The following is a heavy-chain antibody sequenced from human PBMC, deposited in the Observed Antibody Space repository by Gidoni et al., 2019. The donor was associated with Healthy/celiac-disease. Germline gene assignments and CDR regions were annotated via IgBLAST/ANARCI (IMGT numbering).Heavy chain of an antibody. CDR3: ARAEWELYWAYWYFDL. V-gene: IGHV3-33*01. CDR1: GFTFSSYG. J-gene: IGHJ2*01. Sequence: QVQLVESGGGVVQPGRSLRISCAASGFTFSSYGMHWVRQAPGKGLEWVAVIWYDGSNKYYADSVKGRFTISRDNSKNTLYLQMNSLRAEDTAVYYCARAEWELYWAYWYFDLWGRGTLVTVSS. D-gene: IGHD1-26*01. CDR2: IWYDGSNK.